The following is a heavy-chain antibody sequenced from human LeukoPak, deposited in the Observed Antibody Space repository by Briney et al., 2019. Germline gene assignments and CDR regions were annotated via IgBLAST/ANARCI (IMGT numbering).Heavy chain of an antibody. V-gene: IGHV3-23*01. Sequence: GGSLRLSCAASGFTFSSYSMSWVRQAPGKGLEWVSAISGSGGSTSYADSVKGRFTISRDNSKNTLYLQMDSLRAEDTAIYYCARGRSITLLRGVAISDGFDIWGQGTMVTVSS. CDR2: ISGSGGST. CDR1: GFTFSSYS. J-gene: IGHJ3*02. D-gene: IGHD3-10*01. CDR3: ARGRSITLLRGVAISDGFDI.